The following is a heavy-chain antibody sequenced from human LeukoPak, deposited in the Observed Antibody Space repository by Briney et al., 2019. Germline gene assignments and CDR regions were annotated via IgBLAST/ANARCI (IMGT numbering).Heavy chain of an antibody. J-gene: IGHJ4*02. Sequence: ASVKVSCKASGYTFTSYAMHWVRQAPGQRLEWMGWINAGNGNTKYSQKFQGRVTITRDTSASTAYMELSSLRSEDTAVYYCARDIVVPAAHYYFDYWGQGTLVTVSS. CDR2: INAGNGNT. CDR1: GYTFTSYA. D-gene: IGHD2-2*01. V-gene: IGHV1-3*01. CDR3: ARDIVVPAAHYYFDY.